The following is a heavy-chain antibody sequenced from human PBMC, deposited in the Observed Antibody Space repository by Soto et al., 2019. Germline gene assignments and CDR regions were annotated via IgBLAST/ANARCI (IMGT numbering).Heavy chain of an antibody. Sequence: PSETLSLTCTVSGGSISSYYWSWIRQPPGKGLEWIGYIYYSGSTSYNPSLKSRVTISVDTSKNQFSLKLSSVTAADTAVYYCASSPLWFGELRDWFDPWGQGTLVTVSS. CDR2: IYYSGST. D-gene: IGHD3-10*01. J-gene: IGHJ5*02. CDR1: GGSISSYY. CDR3: ASSPLWFGELRDWFDP. V-gene: IGHV4-59*08.